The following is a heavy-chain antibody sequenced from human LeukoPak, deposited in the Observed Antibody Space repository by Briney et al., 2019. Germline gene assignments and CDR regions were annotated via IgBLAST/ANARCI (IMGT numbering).Heavy chain of an antibody. V-gene: IGHV4-31*11. CDR3: ARGKTIRFDSYEQLEF. Sequence: KPSETLSLTCAVSGASITSGAYYWTWIRQHPGRGLEWIGHIFYNGATYYNPSLKSRVTLSVDTSETRFSLKVKSLTAADTAVYFCARGKTIRFDSYEQLEFWGQGKQVTVSA. CDR2: IFYNGAT. CDR1: GASITSGAYY. D-gene: IGHD3-16*01. J-gene: IGHJ4*02.